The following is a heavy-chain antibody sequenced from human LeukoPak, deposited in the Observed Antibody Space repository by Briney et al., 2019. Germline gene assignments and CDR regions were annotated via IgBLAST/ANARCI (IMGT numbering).Heavy chain of an antibody. CDR1: GFTFSNAW. CDR2: IKSKTDGGTT. J-gene: IGHJ5*02. CDR3: TTDRTFLEWLSASPWFDP. Sequence: GGSLRLSCAASGFTFSNAWMSWVRQAPGKGLEWVSRIKSKTDGGTTDYAAPVKGRFTISRDDSKNTLYLQMNSLKTEDTAVYYCTTDRTFLEWLSASPWFDPWGQGTLVTVSS. V-gene: IGHV3-15*01. D-gene: IGHD3-3*02.